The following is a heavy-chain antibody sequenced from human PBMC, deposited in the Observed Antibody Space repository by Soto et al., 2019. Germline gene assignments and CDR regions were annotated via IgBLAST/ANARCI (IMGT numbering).Heavy chain of an antibody. CDR3: ARADSGQDY. J-gene: IGHJ4*02. D-gene: IGHD6-19*01. V-gene: IGHV4-34*01. Sequence: QVQLQQWGAGLLKPSETLSLTCDVYGGSFSGYYSTWIRQPPGKGLEWIGELNHSGSTNYNPSLMSRVTISVDTSQNQFSLKLSSVTAADTAVYSCARADSGQDYWGQGTLVTVSS. CDR1: GGSFSGYY. CDR2: LNHSGST.